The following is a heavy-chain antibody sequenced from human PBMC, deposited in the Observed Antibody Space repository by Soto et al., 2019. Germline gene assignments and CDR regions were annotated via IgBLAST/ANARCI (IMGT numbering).Heavy chain of an antibody. CDR1: GGTFSSYA. Sequence: SVKVSCKASGGTFSSYAISWVRQTPGQGLEWMGGIIPIFGTANYAQKFQGRVTITADESTSTAYMELSSLRSEDTAVYYRAGYSSGWPVSHYYFDYWGQGTLVTVSS. D-gene: IGHD6-19*01. J-gene: IGHJ4*02. V-gene: IGHV1-69*13. CDR2: IIPIFGTA. CDR3: AGYSSGWPVSHYYFDY.